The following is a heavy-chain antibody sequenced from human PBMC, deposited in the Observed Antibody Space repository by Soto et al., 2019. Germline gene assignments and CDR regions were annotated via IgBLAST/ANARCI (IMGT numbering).Heavy chain of an antibody. Sequence: QVQLVESGGGVVQPGRSLRLSCAASGFTFSRYGMHWVRQAPGKGLEWVAVILDDGSNQHYGDSVKGRFTISRDNSKNTLYLQMNSLRADDTAVYYCARDDDKGDNGTGYWGPGPLVPVSS. CDR2: ILDDGSNQ. D-gene: IGHD4-17*01. J-gene: IGHJ4*02. CDR3: ARDDDKGDNGTGY. V-gene: IGHV3-33*05. CDR1: GFTFSRYG.